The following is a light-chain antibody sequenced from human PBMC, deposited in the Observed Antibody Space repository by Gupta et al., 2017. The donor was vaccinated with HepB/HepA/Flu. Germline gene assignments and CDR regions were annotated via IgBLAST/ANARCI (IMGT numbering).Light chain of an antibody. CDR2: EVR. CDR3: CSYAGRV. V-gene: IGLV2-23*02. Sequence: QSALTQPASLSGSPGQSITISCTGDTDDGGSALVSWYQQHPGKPPKLIIYEVRNRPSGISNRVSGSKCGNTASRTISGLQAEDEADYYCCSYAGRVFGGGTKLTVL. J-gene: IGLJ3*02. CDR1: TDDGGSAL.